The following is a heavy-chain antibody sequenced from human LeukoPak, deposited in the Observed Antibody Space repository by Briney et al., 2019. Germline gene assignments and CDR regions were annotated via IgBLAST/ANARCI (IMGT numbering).Heavy chain of an antibody. J-gene: IGHJ4*02. CDR2: ISAYNGDT. CDR1: GYTFSSYG. V-gene: IGHV1-18*01. Sequence: ASVKVSCKASGYTFSSYGISWVRQAPGQGLEWMGWISAYNGDTHYAQKFQGRVTMTTDTSTSTAYMELRSLRSDDTAVYYCARDKTQIWFGEGLWYFDYWGQGTLVTVSS. CDR3: ARDKTQIWFGEGLWYFDY. D-gene: IGHD3-10*01.